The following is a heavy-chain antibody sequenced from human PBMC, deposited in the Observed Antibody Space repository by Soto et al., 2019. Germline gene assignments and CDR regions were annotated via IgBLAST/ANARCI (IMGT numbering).Heavy chain of an antibody. CDR3: ARGYWRFGESYYFDY. CDR2: ILSSGDT. J-gene: IGHJ4*02. D-gene: IGHD3-10*01. CDR1: GFTVSRGY. V-gene: IGHV3-53*01. Sequence: GGSLRLSCAASGFTVSRGYMSWVRQAPGMGLEWVSVILSSGDTYYADSVKGRFTVSRDTSQNTVYLQMNSLRGEDTATYYCARGYWRFGESYYFDYWGQGSLVTVSS.